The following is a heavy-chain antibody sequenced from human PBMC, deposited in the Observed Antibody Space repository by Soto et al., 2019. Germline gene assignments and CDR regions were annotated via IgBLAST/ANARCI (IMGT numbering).Heavy chain of an antibody. CDR3: ARGKGMATFGHY. CDR1: GYTFTSYD. D-gene: IGHD5-12*01. V-gene: IGHV1-8*01. Sequence: QVQLVQSGAEVKKPGASVKVSCKASGYTFTSYDINWVRQATGQGLEWMGWMNPNSGNTGYAQKFQGILTMCRIXSISTAYMELSSLRSEDTAVYYCARGKGMATFGHYWGQGTLVTVSS. CDR2: MNPNSGNT. J-gene: IGHJ4*02.